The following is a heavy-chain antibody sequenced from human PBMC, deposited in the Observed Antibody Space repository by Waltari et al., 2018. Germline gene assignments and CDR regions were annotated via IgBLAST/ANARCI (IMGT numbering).Heavy chain of an antibody. CDR3: AITSPYCSSTSCYGNYYYGMDV. V-gene: IGHV4-34*01. CDR1: GGSFSGYY. CDR2: INPSGST. D-gene: IGHD2-2*01. Sequence: QVQLQQWGAGLLKPSETLSLTCAVYGGSFSGYYWSWIRQPPGKGLEWIGEINPSGSTNCNPALKSRVTISVDTSKNQFSLKLSSVTAADTAVYYCAITSPYCSSTSCYGNYYYGMDVWGQGTTVTVSS. J-gene: IGHJ6*02.